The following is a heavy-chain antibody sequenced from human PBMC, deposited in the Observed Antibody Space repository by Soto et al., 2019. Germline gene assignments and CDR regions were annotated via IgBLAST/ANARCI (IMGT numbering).Heavy chain of an antibody. J-gene: IGHJ4*02. Sequence: EVQLLDSGGGLVQPGGSLRLSCAASGFTFRNYAMGWVRQAPGKGLEWVAEISGSGGSTYYVDSVKGRFTISRDNSKNMLYLQMNNLRAEDTALYYCAKAWGTVTLYFDFWGQGSLVIVSS. CDR2: ISGSGGST. CDR3: AKAWGTVTLYFDF. D-gene: IGHD4-17*01. CDR1: GFTFRNYA. V-gene: IGHV3-23*01.